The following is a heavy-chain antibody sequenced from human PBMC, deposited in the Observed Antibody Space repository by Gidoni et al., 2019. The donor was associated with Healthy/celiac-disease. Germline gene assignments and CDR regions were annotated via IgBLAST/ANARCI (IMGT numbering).Heavy chain of an antibody. D-gene: IGHD3-16*02. J-gene: IGHJ6*02. CDR3: ARPLYEGRLYGMDV. Sequence: EVQLVQSGAEVKKTGESLKISCKVSGYSFTSYWIGWVSQIPGKGLEWMGIIYPGDSDTRCSPSFQGQITNSADKSIITSYLQWSSLKSSYTAMYYCARPLYEGRLYGMDVWGQGNTVTVSS. CDR2: IYPGDSDT. V-gene: IGHV5-51*01. CDR1: GYSFTSYW.